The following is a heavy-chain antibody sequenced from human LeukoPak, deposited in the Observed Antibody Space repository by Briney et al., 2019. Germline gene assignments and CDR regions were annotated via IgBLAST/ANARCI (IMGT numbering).Heavy chain of an antibody. D-gene: IGHD3-16*02. V-gene: IGHV3-30*02. CDR3: TKGISTEDYRFFF. Sequence: SGGSLRLSCTTSGFTFSNYGIHWVRQAPGKGREWVSFIKSDESDKHYADSVKGRFTISRDNSKNTLYLQMNSLRPEDTAVYYCTKGISTEDYRFFFWGQGAPVTVSS. J-gene: IGHJ4*02. CDR2: IKSDESDK. CDR1: GFTFSNYG.